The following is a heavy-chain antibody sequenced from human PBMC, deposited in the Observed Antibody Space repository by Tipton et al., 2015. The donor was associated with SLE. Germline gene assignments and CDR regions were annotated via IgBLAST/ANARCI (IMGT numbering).Heavy chain of an antibody. D-gene: IGHD1-26*01. CDR2: ISGSGIST. CDR1: GFTFSSYA. V-gene: IGHV3-23*01. CDR3: AKYLYSGSYAYFDP. Sequence: SLRLSCAASGFTFSSYAMTWVRQAPGKGLEWVSAISGSGISTYYADSVKGRFTISRDNSKNTLYLQMNSLRAEDTAVYYCAKYLYSGSYAYFDPWGQGVLVTVSS. J-gene: IGHJ5*02.